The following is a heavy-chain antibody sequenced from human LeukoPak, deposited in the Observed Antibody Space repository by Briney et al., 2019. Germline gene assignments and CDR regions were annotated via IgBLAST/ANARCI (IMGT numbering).Heavy chain of an antibody. CDR2: ISSSSNSI. CDR1: GFTFITYA. J-gene: IGHJ5*02. V-gene: IGHV3-21*01. Sequence: PGGSLRLSCSASGFTFITYAMSWVRQAPGKGLEWVSSISSSSNSIYYADSVKGRFIISRDNAKNSLYLQMNSLRAEDTAVYYCARGPLEWFSDWFDPWGQGTLVTVSS. CDR3: ARGPLEWFSDWFDP. D-gene: IGHD3-3*01.